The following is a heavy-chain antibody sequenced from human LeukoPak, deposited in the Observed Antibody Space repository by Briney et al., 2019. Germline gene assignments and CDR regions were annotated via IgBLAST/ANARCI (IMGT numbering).Heavy chain of an antibody. V-gene: IGHV3-21*01. CDR1: GFTFSSYS. Sequence: PGGSLRLSCAASGFTFSSYSMNWVRQAPGKGLEWVSSISSSSSYIYYADSVKGRFTISRDNAKNSLYLQMNSLGAEDTAVYYCARGSSTSHYYYMDVWGKGTTVTVSS. D-gene: IGHD2-2*01. J-gene: IGHJ6*03. CDR3: ARGSSTSHYYYMDV. CDR2: ISSSSSYI.